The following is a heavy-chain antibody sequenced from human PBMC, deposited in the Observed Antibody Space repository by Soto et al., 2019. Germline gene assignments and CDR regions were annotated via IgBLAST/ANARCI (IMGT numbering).Heavy chain of an antibody. V-gene: IGHV1-18*01. CDR1: GYTFTSYG. D-gene: IGHD6-13*01. CDR2: ISADNGNT. J-gene: IGHJ5*02. CDR3: ARSEQQLVEVRFDP. Sequence: ASVKVSCKASGYTFTSYGVSWVRQAPGQGLEWMGWISADNGNTKYAQKIQGRVTITRDTSARTAYMELSSLRSEDTVVYYCARSEQQLVEVRFDPWGQGTLVTVSS.